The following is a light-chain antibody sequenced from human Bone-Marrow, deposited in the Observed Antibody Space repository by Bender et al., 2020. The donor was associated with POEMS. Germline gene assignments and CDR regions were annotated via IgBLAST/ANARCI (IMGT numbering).Light chain of an antibody. V-gene: IGLV3-1*01. J-gene: IGLJ2*01. CDR3: QPWDSTTVV. CDR2: QDN. Sequence: DEVTQPPSVSVSPGQTASITCSGHKLGDKYVSWYQQKPGQSPVLVVYQDNKRPSGIPERFSGSNSGNTATLTISETQAMDEADYYCQPWDSTTVVFGGGTKLTVL. CDR1: KLGDKY.